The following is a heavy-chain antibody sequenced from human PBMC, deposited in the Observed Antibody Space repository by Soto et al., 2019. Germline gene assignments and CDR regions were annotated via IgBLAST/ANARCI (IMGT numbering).Heavy chain of an antibody. J-gene: IGHJ6*02. V-gene: IGHV1-69*13. CDR2: IIPIFGTA. CDR3: ARGDWNYFPTYYYYGMDV. CDR1: GGTFSRYA. Sequence: SVKVSCKTSGGTFSRYAISWVRQAPGQGLEWMGGIIPIFGTANYAQKFQGRVTITADESTSTAYMELSSLRSEDTAVYYCARGDWNYFPTYYYYGMDVWGQGTTVTVSS. D-gene: IGHD1-7*01.